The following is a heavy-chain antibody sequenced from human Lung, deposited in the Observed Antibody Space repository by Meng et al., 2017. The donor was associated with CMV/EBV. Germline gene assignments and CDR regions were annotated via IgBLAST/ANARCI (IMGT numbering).Heavy chain of an antibody. CDR3: ARDVGTGAAGY. J-gene: IGHJ4*02. D-gene: IGHD1-1*01. Sequence: KISCKASGDTFSKYVTSWVRQAPGQGLEWMGGINPNSGGTNYAQKFQGRVTMTTDTSIRTIYMELNRLTSDDTAKFYCARDVGTGAAGYWGQGTLVTVSS. V-gene: IGHV1-2*02. CDR2: INPNSGGT. CDR1: GDTFSKYV.